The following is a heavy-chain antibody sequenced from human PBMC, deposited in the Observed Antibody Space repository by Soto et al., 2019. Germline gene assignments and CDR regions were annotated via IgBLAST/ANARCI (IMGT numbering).Heavy chain of an antibody. CDR2: INHSGST. J-gene: IGHJ6*02. CDR3: ARGRGYSYGVSYYYGMDV. V-gene: IGHV4-34*01. CDR1: GGSFSGYY. Sequence: PSETLSLTCAVYGGSFSGYYWSWIRQPPGKGLEWIGEINHSGSTNYNPSLKSRVTISVDTSKNQFSLKLSSVTAADTAVYYCARGRGYSYGVSYYYGMDVWGQGTTVTV. D-gene: IGHD5-18*01.